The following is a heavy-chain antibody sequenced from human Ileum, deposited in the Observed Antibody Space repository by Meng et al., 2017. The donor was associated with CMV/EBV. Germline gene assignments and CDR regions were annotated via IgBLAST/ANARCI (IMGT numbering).Heavy chain of an antibody. D-gene: IGHD6-25*01. V-gene: IGHV6-1*01. CDR1: GDSVSNNYVA. CDR2: IYYRSRWFN. Sequence: VAGDSVSNNYVAWNWIRQSPSRGLVCMGRIYYRSRWFNEYAPSVKSRITFYADTSKDQYSVQLNSVTPEDTAVYYCARGAARSLDFWGQGTLVTVSS. CDR3: ARGAARSLDF. J-gene: IGHJ4*02.